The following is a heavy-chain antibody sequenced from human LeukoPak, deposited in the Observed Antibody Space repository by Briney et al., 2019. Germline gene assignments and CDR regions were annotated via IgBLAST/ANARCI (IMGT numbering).Heavy chain of an antibody. CDR1: GGSISSYY. D-gene: IGHD2-21*02. J-gene: IGHJ5*02. CDR2: IYISGST. CDR3: AQGCGGDCYSIYNWFDP. V-gene: IGHV4-4*07. Sequence: SDTLSLTCTVSGGSISSYYWSWIRQPAGKGLEWIGRIYISGSTNYNPSLKSRVTMSVDTSKNQFSLKLSSVTAADAAVYYCAQGCGGDCYSIYNWFDPWGQGTLVTVSS.